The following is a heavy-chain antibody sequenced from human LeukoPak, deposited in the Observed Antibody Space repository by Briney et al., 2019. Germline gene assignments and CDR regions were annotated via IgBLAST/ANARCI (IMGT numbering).Heavy chain of an antibody. CDR3: ARGFSGRWLQIEPFDY. J-gene: IGHJ4*02. CDR1: GFTFSSYE. CDR2: ITSSGNTI. Sequence: GGSLRLSCAASGFTFSSYEMNWVRQAPGRGLEWISYITSSGNTIYYADSVKGRFTISRDNAKNSLYLQMNSLRAEDTAVYYCARGFSGRWLQIEPFDYWGQGTLVTVSS. V-gene: IGHV3-48*03. D-gene: IGHD5-24*01.